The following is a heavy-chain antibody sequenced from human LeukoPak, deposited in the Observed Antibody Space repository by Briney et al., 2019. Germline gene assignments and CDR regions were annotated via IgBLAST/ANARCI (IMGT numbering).Heavy chain of an antibody. V-gene: IGHV4-59*01. J-gene: IGHJ4*02. CDR2: IYYRRST. Sequence: SETLSLTCTLSGGSISSYYWSWIRPPPGRVMEWIGYIYYRRSTHYNPSLKSRVTISVDTSKNQFTLKLSAVTAADTAVYYCARNSPALHYDYWGQGTLVTVSS. CDR1: GGSISSYY. CDR3: ARNSPALHYDY.